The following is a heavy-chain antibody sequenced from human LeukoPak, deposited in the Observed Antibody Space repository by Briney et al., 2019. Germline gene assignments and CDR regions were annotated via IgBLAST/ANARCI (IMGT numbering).Heavy chain of an antibody. V-gene: IGHV3-23*01. J-gene: IGHJ4*02. CDR1: EFTFSSYD. D-gene: IGHD3-10*01. CDR2: ISGSGAGT. CDR3: ARSGSNFDF. Sequence: GGSLRLSCRASEFTFSSYDVTWVRQAPGKGLEWVSSISGSGAGTNYADSVKGRFTISRDNSNNTLYLEMNSLRAEDTALYYCARSGSNFDFWGQGTLVAVSS.